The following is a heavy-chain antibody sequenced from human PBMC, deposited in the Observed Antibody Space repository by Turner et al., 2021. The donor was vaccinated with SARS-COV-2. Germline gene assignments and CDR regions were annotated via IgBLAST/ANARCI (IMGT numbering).Heavy chain of an antibody. J-gene: IGHJ5*02. CDR3: ARAGGDFDP. CDR2: INPSGGYT. Sequence: QVQLVQSGAEVKKPGASVKVSCKASGYTFTSYYMHWVRQAPGQGLEWMGIINPSGGYTGYAQRFQGRVTMTRDTSTSTVYMELSSLRSEDTAVDYCARAGGDFDPWGQGTLVTVSS. CDR1: GYTFTSYY. D-gene: IGHD2-21*02. V-gene: IGHV1-46*01.